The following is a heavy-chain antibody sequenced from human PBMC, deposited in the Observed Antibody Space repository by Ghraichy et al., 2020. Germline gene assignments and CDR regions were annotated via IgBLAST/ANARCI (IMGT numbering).Heavy chain of an antibody. D-gene: IGHD2/OR15-2a*01. CDR2: VNNRRNI. V-gene: IGHV4-34*01. CDR3: ARGKRVGSVNIEDFYMDV. Sequence: SETLSLTCAVSGGSVSVYYWTWIRQPPGKGLEWVGGVNNRRNIDSGPSLKSRVTISVDTSRKWVSLRLTSVTAADTATYYCARGKRVGSVNIEDFYMDVWGTGTAVTVSS. CDR1: GGSVSVYY. J-gene: IGHJ6*04.